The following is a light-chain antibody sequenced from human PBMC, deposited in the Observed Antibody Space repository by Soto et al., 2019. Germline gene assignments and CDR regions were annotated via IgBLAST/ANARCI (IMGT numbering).Light chain of an antibody. CDR3: QQYGSSPRT. V-gene: IGKV3-20*01. Sequence: EIVLTQSPGTLSLSPGERATLSCRASQRVTNNYLAWYQQRPGQAPRLLIYGASSRATAIPDRFSGSGSETDFTLTISRLEPEDFAVYYCQQYGSSPRTFGQGTKVDI. J-gene: IGKJ1*01. CDR1: QRVTNNY. CDR2: GAS.